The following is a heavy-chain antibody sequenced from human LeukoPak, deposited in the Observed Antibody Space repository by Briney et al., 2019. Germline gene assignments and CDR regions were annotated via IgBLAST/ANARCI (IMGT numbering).Heavy chain of an antibody. D-gene: IGHD3-10*02. Sequence: PGGSLRLSCAASGFTLSSYWMHWVRQAPGKGLVWVSRINSDGSSTTYADSVKGRFTISRDSAKNTLYLQMNSLRAEDTALYYCAKDLHYYVAMDVWGQGTAVTVSS. CDR2: INSDGSST. J-gene: IGHJ6*02. CDR1: GFTLSSYW. CDR3: AKDLHYYVAMDV. V-gene: IGHV3-74*01.